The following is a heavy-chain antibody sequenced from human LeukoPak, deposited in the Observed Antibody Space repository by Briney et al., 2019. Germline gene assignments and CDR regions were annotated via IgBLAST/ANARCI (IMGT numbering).Heavy chain of an antibody. Sequence: PGRSLRLSCAASGFTFSSYAMHWVRQAPGKGLEWVAVISYDGSNKYYAGSVKGRFTISRDNSKNTLYLQMNSLRAEDTAVYYCARSGLAVAGTPGYWGQGTLVTVSS. V-gene: IGHV3-30*04. CDR2: ISYDGSNK. J-gene: IGHJ4*02. D-gene: IGHD6-19*01. CDR3: ARSGLAVAGTPGY. CDR1: GFTFSSYA.